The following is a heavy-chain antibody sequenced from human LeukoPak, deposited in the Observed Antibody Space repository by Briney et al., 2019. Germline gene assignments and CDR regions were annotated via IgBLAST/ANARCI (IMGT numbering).Heavy chain of an antibody. D-gene: IGHD1-14*01. Sequence: GGSLRLSCAASGFTFSSYAMHWVRQAPGKGLEWVAVISYDGSNKYYADSVKGRFTISRDNSKNTLYLQMNSLRAEDTAVYYCAKGRGPTTNYFDYWGQGTLVTVSS. CDR3: AKGRGPTTNYFDY. V-gene: IGHV3-30-3*01. CDR1: GFTFSSYA. CDR2: ISYDGSNK. J-gene: IGHJ4*02.